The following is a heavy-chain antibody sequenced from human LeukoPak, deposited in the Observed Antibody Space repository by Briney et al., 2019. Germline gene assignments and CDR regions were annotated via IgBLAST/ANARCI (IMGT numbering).Heavy chain of an antibody. CDR1: VYSFTTNW. Sequence: GESLKISCKGAVYSFTTNWSGWVRQMPGKGLEWMGIIYPGDSHTRYNPSFQGQVTMSADKSTNTAYLQWSSLKASDSAMYYCARIRDGYGDYWGQGTLVTVSS. CDR3: ARIRDGYGDY. V-gene: IGHV5-51*01. J-gene: IGHJ4*02. CDR2: IYPGDSHT. D-gene: IGHD5-24*01.